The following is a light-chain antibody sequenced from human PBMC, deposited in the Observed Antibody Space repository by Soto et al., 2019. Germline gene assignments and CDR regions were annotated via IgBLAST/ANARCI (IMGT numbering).Light chain of an antibody. CDR2: GAS. Sequence: EIVLTQSPATLSLSPGEKATLSCRASETVRTGSLAWYQQKPGQAPRLLIFGASVRATDIPDRFSGSGSGTDFTLTITRLAPEDFAVYHCQQYASSPWTFGQGTELEIK. CDR3: QQYASSPWT. CDR1: ETVRTGS. V-gene: IGKV3-20*01. J-gene: IGKJ1*01.